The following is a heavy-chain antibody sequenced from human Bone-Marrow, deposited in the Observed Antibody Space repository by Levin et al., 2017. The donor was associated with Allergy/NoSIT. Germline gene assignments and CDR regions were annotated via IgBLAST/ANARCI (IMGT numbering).Heavy chain of an antibody. Sequence: SFSPFPFSSLPWVRQAPGQGLEWMGWINPNNGATNDAQKFQGRVTMTSSPSITTAYMELSRLTSSDTAVYYCARTPSPDESVRFFDWAPLYYFDYWGQGTLVTVSS. D-gene: IGHD3-9*01. CDR3: ARTPSPDESVRFFDWAPLYYFDY. V-gene: IGHV1-2*02. J-gene: IGHJ4*02. CDR1: FSPFPFSS. CDR2: INPNNGAT.